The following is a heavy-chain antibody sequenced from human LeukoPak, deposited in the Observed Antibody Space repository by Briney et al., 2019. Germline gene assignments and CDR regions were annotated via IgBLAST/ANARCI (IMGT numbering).Heavy chain of an antibody. CDR3: ARGKWGATRLGFDY. Sequence: SETLSLTCAVYGGSFSGYYWSWIRQPPGKGLEWVGEINHSGSTNYNPSPKSRVTISVDTSKNQFSLKLSSVTAADTAVYYCARGKWGATRLGFDYWGQGTLVTVSS. D-gene: IGHD1-26*01. J-gene: IGHJ4*02. CDR1: GGSFSGYY. V-gene: IGHV4-34*01. CDR2: INHSGST.